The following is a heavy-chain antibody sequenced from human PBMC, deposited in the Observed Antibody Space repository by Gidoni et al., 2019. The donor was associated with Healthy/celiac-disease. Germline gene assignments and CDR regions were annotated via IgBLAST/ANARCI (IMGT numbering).Heavy chain of an antibody. V-gene: IGHV1-69*01. J-gene: IGHJ4*02. Sequence: QVQLVQSGAEVKKPGSSVKVSCKASGGTFSSYAIRWVRQAPGQGLEWMGGIIPIFGTANYAQKFQGRVTITADESTSTAYMELSRLRSEDTAVYYCARAIAPEGDYFDYWGQGTLVTVSS. CDR2: IIPIFGTA. CDR1: GGTFSSYA. CDR3: ARAIAPEGDYFDY. D-gene: IGHD6-13*01.